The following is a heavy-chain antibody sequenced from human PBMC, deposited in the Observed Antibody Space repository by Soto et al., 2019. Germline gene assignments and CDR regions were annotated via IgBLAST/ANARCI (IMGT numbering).Heavy chain of an antibody. CDR3: ARDRRGDHFDSYGMDV. Sequence: QVHLVQSGAEVKKPGSSVKVSCKTSGGTFSSYTITWVRQAPGQGLEWMGRIIPMFGITNYAQKFQGRVTITADKSTSTAYMQLSSLLSEDTAVYYCARDRRGDHFDSYGMDVWGQGTTVTVSS. CDR1: GGTFSSYT. CDR2: IIPMFGIT. V-gene: IGHV1-69*08. D-gene: IGHD3-10*01. J-gene: IGHJ6*02.